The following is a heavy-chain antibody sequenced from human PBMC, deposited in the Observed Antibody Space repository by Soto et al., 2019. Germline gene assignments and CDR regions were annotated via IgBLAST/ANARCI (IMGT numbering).Heavy chain of an antibody. Sequence: EVQLLESGGGLVQPRGSLRLSCAASGFTFSTYAMNWVRQAPGKGLEWVSGISGSGDSTYYADSVKGRFTVSRDNSKNTLYLQMNSLRGEDTAVFYCAKERSSGWSFDYWGQGTLVTVSP. D-gene: IGHD6-19*01. CDR3: AKERSSGWSFDY. CDR2: ISGSGDST. V-gene: IGHV3-23*01. CDR1: GFTFSTYA. J-gene: IGHJ4*02.